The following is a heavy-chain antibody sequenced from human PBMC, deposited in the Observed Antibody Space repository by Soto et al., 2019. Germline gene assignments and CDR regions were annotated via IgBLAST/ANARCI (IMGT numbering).Heavy chain of an antibody. CDR1: GFTFSSNS. CDR3: VMRAGDY. J-gene: IGHJ4*02. CDR2: IGAGDDTT. Sequence: EVQLMESGGGVARPGGSLRLSCATSGFTFSSNSMNWVRQVPGKRLEWVSRIGAGDDTTYYTDSVEGRFTISRHDSKGTLYLQMNSLKVEDTAIYFCVMRAGDYWGQGTLVTVSS. V-gene: IGHV3-23*01. D-gene: IGHD3-16*01.